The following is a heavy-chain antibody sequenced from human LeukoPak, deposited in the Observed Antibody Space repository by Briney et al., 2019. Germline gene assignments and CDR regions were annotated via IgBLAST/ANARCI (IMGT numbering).Heavy chain of an antibody. CDR3: AREVIEDWFDH. J-gene: IGHJ5*02. Sequence: SETLSLTCTVSGGSISSGAYYWNWIRQHPGKGLEWFVYIYYSGSTYYNPSLKSRVTMSVDTSKNQFSLKLSSVTAADTAVYYCAREVIEDWFDHWGQGTLVTVSS. D-gene: IGHD2/OR15-2a*01. CDR1: GGSISSGAYY. V-gene: IGHV4-31*03. CDR2: IYYSGST.